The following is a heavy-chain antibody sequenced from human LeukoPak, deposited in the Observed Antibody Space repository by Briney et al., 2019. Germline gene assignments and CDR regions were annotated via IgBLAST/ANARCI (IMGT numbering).Heavy chain of an antibody. D-gene: IGHD6-19*01. Sequence: PSETLSLTCTVSGGSISSGGYYWSWIRQHPGKGLEWIGYIYYSGSTYYNPSLKSRVTISVDTSKNQFSLKLSSVTAADTAVYYCARALSSSGWAGGFDPWGQGTLVTVSS. CDR1: GGSISSGGYY. V-gene: IGHV4-31*03. CDR3: ARALSSSGWAGGFDP. J-gene: IGHJ5*02. CDR2: IYYSGST.